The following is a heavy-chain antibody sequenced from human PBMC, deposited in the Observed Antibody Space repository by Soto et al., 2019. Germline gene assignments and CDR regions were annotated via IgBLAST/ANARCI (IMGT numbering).Heavy chain of an antibody. CDR1: GYPVTAYY. D-gene: IGHD3-3*01. V-gene: IGHV1-2*02. J-gene: IGHJ3*02. Sequence: QLHLVQSGAVVKKPGASVTVSCSASGYPVTAYYMHWVRQAPGRGLEWMGGINPATGAAKYTQTVQGRVTKTRDTSTGTVFMELSGLTSEDTAVFYFARGGGVGVAGSAAFDMWGQGTLVTVSS. CDR2: INPATGAA. CDR3: ARGGGVGVAGSAAFDM.